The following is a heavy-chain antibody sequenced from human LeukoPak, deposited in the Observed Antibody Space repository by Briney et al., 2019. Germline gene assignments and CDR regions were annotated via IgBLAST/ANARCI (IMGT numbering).Heavy chain of an antibody. CDR3: AKVEGYDILTGLDY. CDR2: IGASGGST. CDR1: GFTFGSYA. Sequence: GGSLRLSCATSGFTFGSYAMSWVRQAPGKGLEWVSGIGASGGSTYYADSVKGRFTISRDNSKNTLYLQMNSLRTEDTAAYYCAKVEGYDILTGLDYWGQGTLVTVSS. J-gene: IGHJ4*02. V-gene: IGHV3-23*01. D-gene: IGHD3-9*01.